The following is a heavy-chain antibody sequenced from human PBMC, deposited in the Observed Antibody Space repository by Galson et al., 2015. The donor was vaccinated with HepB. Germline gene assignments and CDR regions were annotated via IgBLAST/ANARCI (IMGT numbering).Heavy chain of an antibody. Sequence: SVKVSCKASGGTFSSYAISWVRQAPGQGLEWMGGIIPIFGTANYAQKFQGRVTITADKSTSTAYMELSSLRSEDTAVYYCARVSPRREIYSSSWYPHYYYYGMDVWGQGTTVTVSS. CDR2: IIPIFGTA. CDR1: GGTFSSYA. J-gene: IGHJ6*02. CDR3: ARVSPRREIYSSSWYPHYYYYGMDV. V-gene: IGHV1-69*06. D-gene: IGHD6-13*01.